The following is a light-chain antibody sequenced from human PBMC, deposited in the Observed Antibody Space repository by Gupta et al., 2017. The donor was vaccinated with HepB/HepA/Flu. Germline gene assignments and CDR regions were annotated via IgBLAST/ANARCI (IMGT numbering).Light chain of an antibody. J-gene: IGLJ2*01. CDR2: SNH. V-gene: IGLV1-44*01. CDR1: TSNIGSNT. Sequence: QSVLIQPPSASWTPGQTVTITCSGSTSNIGSNTVNWYQLLPGMAPRLLVYSNHQRPSGVPDRFFGSKSGTSASLAITGLQSEDEADYYCAAWDDSLNGVVFGGGTRLTVL. CDR3: AAWDDSLNGVV.